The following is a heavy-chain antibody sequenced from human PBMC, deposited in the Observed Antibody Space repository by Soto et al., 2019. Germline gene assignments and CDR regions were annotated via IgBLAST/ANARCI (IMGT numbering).Heavy chain of an antibody. CDR3: ARHPSYGPLYYYYMDV. CDR1: GGSISSSSYY. CDR2: IYYSGST. V-gene: IGHV4-39*01. D-gene: IGHD3-10*01. J-gene: IGHJ6*03. Sequence: SETLSLTCTVSGGSISSSSYYWGWIRQPPGKGLEWIGSIYYSGSTYYNPSLKGRVTISVDTSKNQFSLKLSFGTAADTAVYYCARHPSYGPLYYYYMDVWGKGTTVTVSS.